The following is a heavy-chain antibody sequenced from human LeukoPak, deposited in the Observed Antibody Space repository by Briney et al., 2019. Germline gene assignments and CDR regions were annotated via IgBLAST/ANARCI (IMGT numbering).Heavy chain of an antibody. J-gene: IGHJ4*02. Sequence: GGSLRLSCAGSGFTFTSYGMHSVRQAPGKGLEWVAFIRYDGSNKYYADSVKGRFTISRNNSKNTLYLQMNSLRAEDTAVYYCARDRYYYDSSGSYFDYWGQGTLVTVSS. CDR3: ARDRYYYDSSGSYFDY. V-gene: IGHV3-30*02. CDR1: GFTFTSYG. D-gene: IGHD3-22*01. CDR2: IRYDGSNK.